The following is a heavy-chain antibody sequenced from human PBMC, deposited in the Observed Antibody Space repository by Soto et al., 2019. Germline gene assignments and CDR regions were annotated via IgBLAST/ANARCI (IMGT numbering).Heavy chain of an antibody. D-gene: IGHD4-17*01. CDR1: GYTFTSYD. CDR3: AIGTVTTQSESYYYYYYMDV. V-gene: IGHV1-8*01. Sequence: ASVKVSCKASGYTFTSYDINWVRQATGQGLEWMGWMNPNSGNTGYAQKFQGRVTMTRNTSISTAYMELSSLRSEDTAVYYCAIGTVTTQSESYYYYYYMDVWGKGTTVTVSS. J-gene: IGHJ6*03. CDR2: MNPNSGNT.